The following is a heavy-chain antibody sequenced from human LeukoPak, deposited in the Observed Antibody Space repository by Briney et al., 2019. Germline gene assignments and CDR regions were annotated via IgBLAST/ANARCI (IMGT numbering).Heavy chain of an antibody. V-gene: IGHV4-59*11. CDR2: IYYSGST. CDR1: GGSISSHY. J-gene: IGHJ3*02. Sequence: SETLSLTCTVSGGSISSHYWSWIRQPPGKGLEWIGYIYYSGSTNYNPSLKSRVTISVDTSKNQFPLKLSSVTAADTAVYYCARAPPRYSSSWYADAFDIWGQGTMVTVSS. CDR3: ARAPPRYSSSWYADAFDI. D-gene: IGHD6-13*01.